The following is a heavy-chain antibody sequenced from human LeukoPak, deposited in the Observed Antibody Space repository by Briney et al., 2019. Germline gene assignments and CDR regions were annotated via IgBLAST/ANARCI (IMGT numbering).Heavy chain of an antibody. CDR1: GFTFSSYG. CDR2: MSYDGSNK. V-gene: IGHV3-30*03. Sequence: GRSLRLSCAASGFTFSSYGMHWVRQAPGKGLEWVAVMSYDGSNKYYADSVKGRFTISRDNSKNTLYLQMNSLRAEDTAVYYCITGRFDYWGQGTLVTVSS. J-gene: IGHJ4*02. CDR3: ITGRFDY. D-gene: IGHD1-20*01.